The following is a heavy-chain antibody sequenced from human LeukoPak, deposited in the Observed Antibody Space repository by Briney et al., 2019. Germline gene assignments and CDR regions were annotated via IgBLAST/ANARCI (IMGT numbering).Heavy chain of an antibody. CDR1: GFTFDDYA. Sequence: PGRSLRLSCVASGFTFDDYAMHWVRQAPGKGLEWVSGISWNSGSIGYADSVKGRFTISRDNAKNSLYLQMNSLRAEDTALYYCAKDMRRGIAVAGLDYWGQGTLVTVSS. J-gene: IGHJ4*02. V-gene: IGHV3-9*01. CDR2: ISWNSGSI. CDR3: AKDMRRGIAVAGLDY. D-gene: IGHD6-19*01.